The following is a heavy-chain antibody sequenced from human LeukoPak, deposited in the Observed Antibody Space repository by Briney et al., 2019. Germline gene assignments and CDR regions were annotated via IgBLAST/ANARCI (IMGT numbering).Heavy chain of an antibody. CDR2: INQDGSEK. Sequence: GGSLRLSCAASVFXFSSYWIRWVRQAPGKGLDWVASINQDGSEKYYVDSVKGRFTISRDNAKNSLYLQMNSLRADDTAVYYCARARGGSNSDYWGQGTLVTVSS. J-gene: IGHJ4*02. V-gene: IGHV3-7*05. D-gene: IGHD1-26*01. CDR3: ARARGGSNSDY. CDR1: VFXFSSYW.